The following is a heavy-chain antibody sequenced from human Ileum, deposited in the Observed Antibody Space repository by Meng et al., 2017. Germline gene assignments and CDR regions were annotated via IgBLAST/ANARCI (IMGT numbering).Heavy chain of an antibody. J-gene: IGHJ4*02. CDR3: VSERRRSYFFDY. CDR1: GGSITSGDYY. V-gene: IGHV4-30-4*01. Sequence: QVQLQESGPGLVKPSQTLSLNCTVSGGSITSGDYYWSWIRQPPGKGLEWIGYIFYTGVTYSNPSLKSRVTVSLDTSKSQFSLKLSSVTAADTAIYYCVSERRRSYFFDYWGQGTPVTVSS. CDR2: IFYTGVT.